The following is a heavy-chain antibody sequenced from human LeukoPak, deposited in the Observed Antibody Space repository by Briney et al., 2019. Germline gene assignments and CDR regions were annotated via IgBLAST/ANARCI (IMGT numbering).Heavy chain of an antibody. D-gene: IGHD3-16*02. CDR1: GFTFSSYS. Sequence: GGSLRLSCAASGFTFSSYSMNWVRQAPGKGLEWVSAISGSGGSTYYADSVKGRFTISRDNSKNTLYLQMNSLRAEDTAVYYCAKDRAIYDYVWGSYRLGGDYWGQGTLVTVSS. J-gene: IGHJ4*02. CDR3: AKDRAIYDYVWGSYRLGGDY. CDR2: ISGSGGST. V-gene: IGHV3-23*01.